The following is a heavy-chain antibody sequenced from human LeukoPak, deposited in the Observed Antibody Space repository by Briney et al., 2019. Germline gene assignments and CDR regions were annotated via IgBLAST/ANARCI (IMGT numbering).Heavy chain of an antibody. J-gene: IGHJ3*02. Sequence: KPSETLSLTCTVSGGSISSGDYYWSWIRQPPGKGLEWIGYIYYSGSTYYNPSLKSRVTISVDTSKNQFSLKLSSVTAADTAVYYCARDLLYYYDSSGDAFDIWGQGTMVTVSS. CDR1: GGSISSGDYY. D-gene: IGHD3-22*01. CDR2: IYYSGST. CDR3: ARDLLYYYDSSGDAFDI. V-gene: IGHV4-30-4*08.